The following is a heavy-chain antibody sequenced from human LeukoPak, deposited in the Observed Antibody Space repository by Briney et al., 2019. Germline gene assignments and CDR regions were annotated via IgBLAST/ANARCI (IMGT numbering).Heavy chain of an antibody. V-gene: IGHV1-18*01. CDR1: GYTFTSYG. CDR2: ISAYNGNT. Sequence: ASVKVSCKASGYTFTSYGISWVRQAPGQGVEWMGWISAYNGNTNYAQKLQGRVTMTTDTSTSTAYMELRSLRSDDTAVYYCARLWDTMVRGVIDYWGQGTLVTVSS. CDR3: ARLWDTMVRGVIDY. D-gene: IGHD3-10*01. J-gene: IGHJ4*02.